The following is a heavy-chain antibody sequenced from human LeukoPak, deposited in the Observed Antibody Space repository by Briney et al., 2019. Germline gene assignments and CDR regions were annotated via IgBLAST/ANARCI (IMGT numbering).Heavy chain of an antibody. D-gene: IGHD4-17*01. V-gene: IGHV3-7*01. Sequence: GGSLRLSCSASGFTFSAYWMSWVRQGPGKGLDWVASINPDGSGTRYVDSVRGRFTLSRDNAQNSLYLHMNSLSAEDTAVYYCVRLFGGVTTFDYWGQGTLISVSS. CDR1: GFTFSAYW. J-gene: IGHJ4*02. CDR3: VRLFGGVTTFDY. CDR2: INPDGSGT.